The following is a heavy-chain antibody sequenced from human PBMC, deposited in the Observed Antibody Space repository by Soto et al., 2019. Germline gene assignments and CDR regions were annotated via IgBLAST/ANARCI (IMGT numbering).Heavy chain of an antibody. CDR1: NGYA. J-gene: IGHJ6*02. D-gene: IGHD2-2*01. CDR3: AKSRIPGATLYYYYGLDL. CDR2: ISSDGSNK. V-gene: IGHV3-30-3*02. Sequence: GGSLRLSCAAFNGYAMHWVRQAPGKGLEWVAVISSDGSNKFYADSVKGRFTLSRDISKNTMYLQTNSLRGEDTAVYYCAKSRIPGATLYYYYGLDLWDQGTSVTVSS.